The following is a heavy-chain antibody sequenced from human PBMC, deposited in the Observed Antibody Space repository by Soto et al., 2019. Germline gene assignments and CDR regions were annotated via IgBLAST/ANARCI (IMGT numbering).Heavy chain of an antibody. D-gene: IGHD3-22*01. CDR1: GGTFSSYA. Sequence: QVQLVQSGAEVKKPGSSVKVSCKASGGTFSSYAISWVRQAPGPGLEWMGGIIPIFGTASYAQKFQGRVTITADESMSTAYMELSSLRYEDTAVYYCARDYVSSGYYYFRGSMDVWGQGTTVTVSS. J-gene: IGHJ6*02. V-gene: IGHV1-69*01. CDR3: ARDYVSSGYYYFRGSMDV. CDR2: IIPIFGTA.